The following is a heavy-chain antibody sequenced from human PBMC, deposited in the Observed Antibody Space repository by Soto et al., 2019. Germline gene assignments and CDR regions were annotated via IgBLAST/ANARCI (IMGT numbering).Heavy chain of an antibody. Sequence: EVQLVESGGGLVKPGGSLRLSCAASGFTLSNAWVSWVRQAPGKGLEWVGRIKNKIEGGTTDYAAPVKGRFSISRDDSKNMLYLQMNSLITADTPVYYCAPNRNFDYWGQGTLVTASS. CDR2: IKNKIEGGTT. J-gene: IGHJ4*02. CDR1: GFTLSNAW. D-gene: IGHD2-8*01. CDR3: APNRNFDY. V-gene: IGHV3-15*01.